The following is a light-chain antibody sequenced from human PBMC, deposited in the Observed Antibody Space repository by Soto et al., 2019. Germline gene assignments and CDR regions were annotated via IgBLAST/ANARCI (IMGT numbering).Light chain of an antibody. CDR1: QGVSRK. CDR3: QQRSNWPSIT. CDR2: GAS. V-gene: IGKV3-11*01. Sequence: DIVMTQSPATLSVAPGERVTFSCRASQGVSRKLAWYQHKPGQAPRLLISGASTGATGIPDRFSGSGSGTDFTLTISRLEPEDFAVYYCQQRSNWPSITFGQGTRLEIK. J-gene: IGKJ5*01.